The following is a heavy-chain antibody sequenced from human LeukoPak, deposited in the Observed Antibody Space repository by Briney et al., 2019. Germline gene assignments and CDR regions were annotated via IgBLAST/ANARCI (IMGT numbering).Heavy chain of an antibody. Sequence: SETLSLTCTVSGGSISSGGYYWSWIRQHPGKGLEWIGYIYYSGSTYYNPSLKSRVTISVDTSKNQFSLKLSSVTAADTAVYYCARVRDYDILTGYFFDYWGQGTLVTVSS. CDR1: GGSISSGGYY. D-gene: IGHD3-9*01. CDR3: ARVRDYDILTGYFFDY. V-gene: IGHV4-31*03. J-gene: IGHJ4*02. CDR2: IYYSGST.